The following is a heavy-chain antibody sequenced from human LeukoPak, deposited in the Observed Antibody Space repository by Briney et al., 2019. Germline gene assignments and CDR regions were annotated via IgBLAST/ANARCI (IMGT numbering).Heavy chain of an antibody. D-gene: IGHD6-19*01. J-gene: IGHJ1*01. Sequence: GGSLRLSCAATGFTFSSYAMSWVRQAPGKGLEWVSAISGSGGSTYYADSVKGRFTISRDNSKNTLYLQMNSLRAEDTAVYYCAKDRVVIAVAGDFQHWGQGTLVTVSS. CDR3: AKDRVVIAVAGDFQH. CDR1: GFTFSSYA. V-gene: IGHV3-23*01. CDR2: ISGSGGST.